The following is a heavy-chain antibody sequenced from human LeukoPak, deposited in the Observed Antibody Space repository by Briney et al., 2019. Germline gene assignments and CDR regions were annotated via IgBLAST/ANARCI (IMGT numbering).Heavy chain of an antibody. CDR2: ISTYDGNA. V-gene: IGHV1-18*01. CDR3: ARAPSGFTYGPGDH. Sequence: ASVKVSCKASGYSFTSYGITWVRQAPGQGLEWMGWISTYDGNANYAQKLQGRVTMTTDTSAITAYMELRSLRSDDTAVYYCARAPSGFTYGPGDHWGQGTLVTVSS. D-gene: IGHD5-18*01. J-gene: IGHJ4*02. CDR1: GYSFTSYG.